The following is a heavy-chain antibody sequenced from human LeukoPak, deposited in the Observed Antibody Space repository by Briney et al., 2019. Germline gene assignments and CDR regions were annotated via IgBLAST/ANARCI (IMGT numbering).Heavy chain of an antibody. D-gene: IGHD4-17*01. V-gene: IGHV3-21*01. CDR3: ARVTTVTTNYYYYGMDV. J-gene: IGHJ6*02. CDR2: ISSSSSYI. CDR1: EFTFSSNS. Sequence: GGSLRLSCVGSEFTFSSNSMNWVRQAPGKGLEWVSSISSSSSYIYYADSVKGRFTISRDNAKNSLYLHMNSLRAEDTAVYHCARVTTVTTNYYYYGMDVWGQGTTVTVSS.